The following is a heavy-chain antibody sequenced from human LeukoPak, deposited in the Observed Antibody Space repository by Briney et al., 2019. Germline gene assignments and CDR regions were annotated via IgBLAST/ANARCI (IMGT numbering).Heavy chain of an antibody. CDR1: GGSISSYY. V-gene: IGHV4-59*01. J-gene: IGHJ4*02. CDR3: ATGYYYDSSGFFDY. CDR2: IYYSGST. D-gene: IGHD3-22*01. Sequence: KPSETLSLTCTVSGGSISSYYWSWIRQPPGKGLEWIGYIYYSGSTNYNPSLKSRVTISIDTSKNQFSLKLSSVTAADTAVYYCATGYYYDSSGFFDYWGQGTLVTVSS.